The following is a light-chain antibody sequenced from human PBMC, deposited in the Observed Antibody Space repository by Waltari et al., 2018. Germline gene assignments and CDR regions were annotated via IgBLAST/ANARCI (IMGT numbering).Light chain of an antibody. V-gene: IGLV5-45*02. Sequence: QAVLTQPSSLSASPGASASLTCPLRSGLHVANHRIHWYQQKPGSPPQHPLRYKSESDKQQGSGVPSRFSGSKDASANSGILLISGLQSEDEADYYCMIWHSSTWVFGGGTKLTVL. J-gene: IGLJ3*02. CDR3: MIWHSSTWV. CDR2: YKSESDK. CDR1: SGLHVANHR.